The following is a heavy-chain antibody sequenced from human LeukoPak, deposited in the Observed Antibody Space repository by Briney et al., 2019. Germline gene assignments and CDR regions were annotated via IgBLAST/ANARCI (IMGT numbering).Heavy chain of an antibody. V-gene: IGHV3-23*01. CDR2: ISGSGGST. CDR1: GFTFSSYA. J-gene: IGHJ4*02. Sequence: PGGSLRLSCAASGFTFSSYAMSWVRPAPGKGLEWVSAISGSGGSTYYADSVKGRFTISRDNSKNTLYLQMNSLRAEDTAVYYCARDTNWLPLGYFDYWGQGTLVTVSS. CDR3: ARDTNWLPLGYFDY. D-gene: IGHD3-9*01.